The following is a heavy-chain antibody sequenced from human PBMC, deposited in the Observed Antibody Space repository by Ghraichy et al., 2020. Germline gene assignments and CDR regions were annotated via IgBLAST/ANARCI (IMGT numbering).Heavy chain of an antibody. CDR1: GFTFSDYY. V-gene: IGHV3-11*06. J-gene: IGHJ4*02. D-gene: IGHD6-13*01. CDR2: ISLSSTYS. CDR3: AIDQAAAAGNFFDY. Sequence: LSLTCAASGFTFSDYYMSWIRQAPGKGLEWVSYISLSSTYSEYADSVKGRFTISRDNAKNSLYLQMTSLRAEDTAVYYCAIDQAAAAGNFFDYWGQGTLVTVSS.